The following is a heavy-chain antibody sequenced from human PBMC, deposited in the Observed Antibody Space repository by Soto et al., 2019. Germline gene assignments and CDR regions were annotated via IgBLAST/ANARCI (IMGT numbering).Heavy chain of an antibody. J-gene: IGHJ6*03. V-gene: IGHV3-33*01. D-gene: IGHD2-2*01. CDR3: ARDHCTRTSCFFMDV. Sequence: QVQLVESGGGVVQPGTSLRLSCAASGFTFSIYGVHWVRQAPGKGLEWVAMIWYDGSEKYYADSVKGRFIISRDNSKNTLDLQMNSLRVEDTAVYYCARDHCTRTSCFFMDVWGKGTTVTVSS. CDR2: IWYDGSEK. CDR1: GFTFSIYG.